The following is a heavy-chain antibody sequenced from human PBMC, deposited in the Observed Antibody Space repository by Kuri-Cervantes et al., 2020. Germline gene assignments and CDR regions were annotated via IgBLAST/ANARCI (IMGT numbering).Heavy chain of an antibody. D-gene: IGHD3-3*01. Sequence: LRLSCTVSGGSIISGGYYWSWIRQHPGKGLEWIGYIYYSGSTYYNPSLKSRVTISVDTSKNQFSLKLSSVTAADTAVYYCARYLIGYDFWSGYYTAGYWFDPWGQGTLVTVSS. CDR3: ARYLIGYDFWSGYYTAGYWFDP. J-gene: IGHJ5*02. V-gene: IGHV4-31*03. CDR1: GGSIISGGYY. CDR2: IYYSGST.